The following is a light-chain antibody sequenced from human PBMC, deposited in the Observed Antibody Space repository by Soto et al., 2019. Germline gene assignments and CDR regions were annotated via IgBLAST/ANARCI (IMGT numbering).Light chain of an antibody. CDR3: QQSSSTPRT. CDR2: TAS. V-gene: IGKV1-39*01. Sequence: DIQMTQSPSSLSASVGDTVAITCRASQDIRKNLNWYRQRPGKAPHLLIYTASRLEGGVSSRFSGSGSGTDFTLTINNLQPEDFATYFCQQSSSTPRTFGQGTKVEIK. J-gene: IGKJ1*01. CDR1: QDIRKN.